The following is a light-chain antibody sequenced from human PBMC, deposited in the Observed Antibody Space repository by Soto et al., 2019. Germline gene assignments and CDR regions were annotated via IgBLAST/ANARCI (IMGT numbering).Light chain of an antibody. J-gene: IGKJ1*01. CDR3: QQANTFPT. CDR2: AAS. Sequence: DIQMTQSPSSVSASVGDRVTITCRASQDIRSWLAWYQQKPGKAPNLLIYAASTLRSGVPSRFSGSGSGTDFTLTISSQQAEDLAVYYCQQANTFPTFGQGTKVEIK. CDR1: QDIRSW. V-gene: IGKV1-12*01.